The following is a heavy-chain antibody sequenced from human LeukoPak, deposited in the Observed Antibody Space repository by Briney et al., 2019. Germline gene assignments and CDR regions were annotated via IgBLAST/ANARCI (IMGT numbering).Heavy chain of an antibody. V-gene: IGHV3-21*01. CDR2: ISSSSSYI. Sequence: GGSLRLSCAASGFTFSSYSMDWVRQAPGKGLEWVSSISSSSSYIYYADSVKGRFTISRDNAKNSLYLQMNSLRAEDTAVYYCARDRADSSGYMSHSFDIWGQGTMVTVSS. J-gene: IGHJ3*02. CDR3: ARDRADSSGYMSHSFDI. CDR1: GFTFSSYS. D-gene: IGHD3-22*01.